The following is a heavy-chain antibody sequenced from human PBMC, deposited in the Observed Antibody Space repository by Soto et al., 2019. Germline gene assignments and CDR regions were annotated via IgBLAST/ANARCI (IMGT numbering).Heavy chain of an antibody. CDR1: GFTFSNTW. CDR2: IKTKTDGGTT. D-gene: IGHD2-8*01. CDR3: ATVMYRRRYGMDV. V-gene: IGHV3-15*07. Sequence: EMQLVESGGGLVKPGGSLRLSCAASGFTFSNTWMNWVRQAPGKGLEWVGRIKTKTDGGTTDDAAPVKGRFTISRDDSKNTLYLQMNSLKTEDTAVYYCATVMYRRRYGMDVWGQGTTVTVSS. J-gene: IGHJ6*02.